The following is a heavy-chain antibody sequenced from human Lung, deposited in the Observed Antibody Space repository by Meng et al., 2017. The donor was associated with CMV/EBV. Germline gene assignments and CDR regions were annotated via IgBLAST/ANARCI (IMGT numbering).Heavy chain of an antibody. Sequence: GESXKISCAASGFTFSGSPMHWVRQASGKGLEWVGRIRSKPYSYATEYAASVKGRFTISRDDSKNTAFLQMDSLKTEDTAVYYCARQGGETYGSHYYYGMDVWRQGITVTVSS. J-gene: IGHJ6*02. V-gene: IGHV3-73*01. D-gene: IGHD3-10*01. CDR2: IRSKPYSYAT. CDR3: ARQGGETYGSHYYYGMDV. CDR1: GFTFSGSP.